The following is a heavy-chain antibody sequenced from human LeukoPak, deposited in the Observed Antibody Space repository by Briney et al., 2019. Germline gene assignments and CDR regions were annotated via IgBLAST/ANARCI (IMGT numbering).Heavy chain of an antibody. CDR2: MNPNSGNT. CDR3: ARVPPPTGYSSSWRRNFDY. V-gene: IGHV1-8*01. D-gene: IGHD6-13*01. J-gene: IGHJ4*02. CDR1: GYTFTSCD. Sequence: GASVKVSCKASGYTFTSCDINWVRQATGQGVEWMGWMNPNSGNTGYAQKFQGRVTMTRNTSISTAYMELSSLRSEDTAVYYCARVPPPTGYSSSWRRNFDYWGQGTLVTVSS.